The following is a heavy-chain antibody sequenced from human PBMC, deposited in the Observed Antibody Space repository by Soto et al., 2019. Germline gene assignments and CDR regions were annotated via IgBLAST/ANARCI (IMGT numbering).Heavy chain of an antibody. CDR3: ASMGSSGYWFDY. CDR2: ISSNGGST. Sequence: EVQLVESGGGLVQPGGSLRLSCAASGFTFSSYAMHWVRQAPGKGLEYVSAISSNGGSTYYANSVKGRFTISRDNSKNTLYLQMSSLRAEDMAVYYCASMGSSGYWFDYWGQGTLVTVSS. V-gene: IGHV3-64*01. J-gene: IGHJ4*02. D-gene: IGHD3-22*01. CDR1: GFTFSSYA.